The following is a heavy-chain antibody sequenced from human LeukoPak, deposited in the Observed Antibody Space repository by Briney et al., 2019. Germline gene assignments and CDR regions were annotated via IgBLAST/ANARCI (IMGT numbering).Heavy chain of an antibody. CDR2: ISAYNGKT. CDR3: ARDECSSTSCYWRYFDY. J-gene: IGHJ4*02. V-gene: IGHV1-18*01. CDR1: GYTFTSYG. D-gene: IGHD2-2*01. Sequence: ASVKVSCKASGYTFTSYGISWVRQAPGQGLEWMGWISAYNGKTNYAQKLQGRVTMTTDTSTSTAYMELRSLRSDDTAVYYCARDECSSTSCYWRYFDYWGQGTLVTVSS.